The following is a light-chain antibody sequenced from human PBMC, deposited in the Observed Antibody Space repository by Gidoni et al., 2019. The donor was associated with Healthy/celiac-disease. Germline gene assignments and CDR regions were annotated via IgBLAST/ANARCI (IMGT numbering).Light chain of an antibody. Sequence: EIVLTQDPATLSLSHGESATIACRASQSVSSYLAWYQQKPGQSPRLLIYDASSRATGIPARFSGSWSGTDFTLTISSLEPEYFAVYYCQQRSNWYTFGQGTKLEIK. CDR1: QSVSSY. CDR2: DAS. CDR3: QQRSNWYT. V-gene: IGKV3-11*01. J-gene: IGKJ2*01.